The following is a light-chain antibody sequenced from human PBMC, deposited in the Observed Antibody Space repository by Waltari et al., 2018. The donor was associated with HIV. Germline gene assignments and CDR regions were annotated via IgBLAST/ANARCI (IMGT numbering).Light chain of an antibody. V-gene: IGLV1-40*01. Sequence: QSVLTQPPSVSGAPGQRITISCTGSSSNIGAGVDVHWYQQLPGTAPKVRIYGNSNRPSGVPDRFSGSKSGTSASLAITGLQADDEADYYCQSYDSSLRGHVFGTGTKVTVL. CDR1: SSNIGAGVD. CDR3: QSYDSSLRGHV. CDR2: GNS. J-gene: IGLJ1*01.